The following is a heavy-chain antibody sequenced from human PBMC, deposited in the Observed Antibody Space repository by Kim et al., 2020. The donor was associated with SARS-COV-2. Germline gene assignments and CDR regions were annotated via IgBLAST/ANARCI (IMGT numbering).Heavy chain of an antibody. D-gene: IGHD5-12*01. CDR3: AKQRWLQHVYGMDV. Sequence: GGSLRLSCAASGFTFSSYAMSWVRQAPGKGLEWVSAISGSGGSTYYADSVKGRFTISRDNSKNTLYLQMNSLRAEDTAVYYCAKQRWLQHVYGMDVWGQGTTVTVSS. J-gene: IGHJ6*02. CDR1: GFTFSSYA. CDR2: ISGSGGST. V-gene: IGHV3-23*01.